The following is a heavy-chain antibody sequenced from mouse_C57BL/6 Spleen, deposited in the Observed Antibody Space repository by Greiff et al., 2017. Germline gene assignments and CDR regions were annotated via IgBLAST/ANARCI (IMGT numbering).Heavy chain of an antibody. D-gene: IGHD2-4*01. Sequence: VQLQQSGPELVKPGASVKISCKASGYSFTGYYMNWVKQSPEKSLEWIGEINPSTGGTTYNQKFKAKATLTVDKSSSTAYMQLKSLTSEDSAVYDCARGRIYYDYEEGAWFAYWGQGTLVTVSA. J-gene: IGHJ3*01. CDR2: INPSTGGT. CDR1: GYSFTGYY. V-gene: IGHV1-42*01. CDR3: ARGRIYYDYEEGAWFAY.